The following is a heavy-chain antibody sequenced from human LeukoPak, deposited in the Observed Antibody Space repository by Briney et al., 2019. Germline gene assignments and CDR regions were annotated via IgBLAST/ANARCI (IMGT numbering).Heavy chain of an antibody. D-gene: IGHD1-1*01. CDR3: AREGNWKGPFDY. J-gene: IGHJ4*02. CDR1: GFTFSSYE. CDR2: ISSSGSTI. Sequence: GGSLRLSCAASGFTFSSYEMNWVRQAPGKGLEWVSYISSSGSTIYYADSVKGRFTISRDNAKNSLYLQMNSLRAEDTAVYYCAREGNWKGPFDYWGQGTLVTVSS. V-gene: IGHV3-48*03.